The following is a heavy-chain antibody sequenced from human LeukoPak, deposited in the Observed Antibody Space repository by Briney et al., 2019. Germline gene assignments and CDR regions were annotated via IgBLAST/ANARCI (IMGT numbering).Heavy chain of an antibody. D-gene: IGHD6-13*01. Sequence: PGGSLKLSCAASGFTFSVSAMHWVRQASGKGLEWLGRIRSKADSYTTAYAASVKGRFIVSRDDSKNTAYLQMNSLKTEDTAVYYCRAAADLNDYWSQGTLVTASS. V-gene: IGHV3-73*01. CDR2: IRSKADSYTT. J-gene: IGHJ4*02. CDR3: RAAADLNDY. CDR1: GFTFSVSA.